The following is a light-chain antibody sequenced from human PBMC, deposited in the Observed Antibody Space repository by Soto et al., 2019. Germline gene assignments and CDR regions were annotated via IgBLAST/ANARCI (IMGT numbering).Light chain of an antibody. CDR3: SSYTTSNTLV. CDR2: DVS. Sequence: QSALTQPASVSGSPGQSITISCTGTSSDIGGYNYASWYEQHPDKAPKLMIYDVSNRPSGVSHRFSGSKSGNTASLTISGLQAEDEADYYCSSYTTSNTLVFGGGTKLTVL. V-gene: IGLV2-14*03. J-gene: IGLJ2*01. CDR1: SSDIGGYNY.